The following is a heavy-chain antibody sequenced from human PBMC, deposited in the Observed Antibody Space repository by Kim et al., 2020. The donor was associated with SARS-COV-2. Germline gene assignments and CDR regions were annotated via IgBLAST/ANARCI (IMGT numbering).Heavy chain of an antibody. CDR3: ARHVSGSGSFYEF. J-gene: IGHJ4*02. Sequence: NHHPSLKVRVTLSVDPSKNQFSLDLMSVTAADTAVYFCARHVSGSGSFYEFWGQGTLVTVSS. V-gene: IGHV4-59*08. D-gene: IGHD3-10*01.